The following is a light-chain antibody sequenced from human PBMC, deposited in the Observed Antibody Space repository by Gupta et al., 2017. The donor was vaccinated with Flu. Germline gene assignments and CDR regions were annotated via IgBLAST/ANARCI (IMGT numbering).Light chain of an antibody. CDR3: SSYTNTNTLFG. CDR1: SSDVGGYKY. CDR2: EVS. Sequence: QSALTQPASVSGSPGQSITISCTGTSSDVGGYKYVSWYQQHPGKAPKLMIFEVSNRPSGVSNRFSGSKSANTAYLTISGLQAEDEAEYYCSSYTNTNTLFGFGGGTKLTVL. V-gene: IGLV2-14*01. J-gene: IGLJ2*01.